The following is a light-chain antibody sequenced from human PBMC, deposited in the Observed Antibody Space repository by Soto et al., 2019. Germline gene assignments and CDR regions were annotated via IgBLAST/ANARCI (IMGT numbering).Light chain of an antibody. CDR2: YAS. V-gene: IGKV3-11*01. J-gene: IGKJ1*01. CDR3: QQRYNWQWT. Sequence: EIVLTQSPATLSLSPGERATLSCRASQSVSSYLTWHQHKPGQPPRLLIYYASNRATGIPARFSGSGSGTDFTLPINSLEPEDFAVYYCQQRYNWQWTFGHGTKVEIK. CDR1: QSVSSY.